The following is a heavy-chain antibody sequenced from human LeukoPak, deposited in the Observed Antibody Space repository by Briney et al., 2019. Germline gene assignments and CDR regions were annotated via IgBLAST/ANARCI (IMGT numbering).Heavy chain of an antibody. Sequence: GESLKISCQGSGYSFTSRWIGWVRQMPGKGLEWMGIIYPGDSDTRYSPSFQGQVTMSADKSISAAYLQWSSLKASDTAMYYCARAREPYFDYWGQGTLVTVSS. CDR1: GYSFTSRW. J-gene: IGHJ4*02. CDR3: ARAREPYFDY. V-gene: IGHV5-51*01. CDR2: IYPGDSDT. D-gene: IGHD1-26*01.